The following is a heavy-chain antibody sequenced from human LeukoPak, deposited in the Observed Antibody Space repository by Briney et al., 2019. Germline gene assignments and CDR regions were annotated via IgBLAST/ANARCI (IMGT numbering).Heavy chain of an antibody. CDR3: ARGGRGLKGGPTSYCCYNYMVF. D-gene: IGHD2-2*01. Sequence: ASVTVSCKASGYTFTYYYIHWVRQAPGQGLEWMGWINPNTGGPNYAQKFQGRVTFIRGTFISTVYMELSRLRSDDTAIYYCARGGRGLKGGPTSYCCYNYMVFWGEGTTVTIPS. CDR2: INPNTGGP. V-gene: IGHV1-2*02. J-gene: IGHJ6*03. CDR1: GYTFTYYY.